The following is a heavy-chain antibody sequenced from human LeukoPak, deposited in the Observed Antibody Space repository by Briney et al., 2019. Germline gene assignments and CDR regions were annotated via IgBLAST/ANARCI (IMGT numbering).Heavy chain of an antibody. CDR3: ARREHYDSIGSEY. CDR1: GGSISSSSYY. CDR2: INYSGNT. Sequence: KPSETLSLTCTVSGGSISSSSYYWSWIRQPPGKGLEWIGSINYSGNTYYNPSLKSRVTISVDTSKNQFSLKLNSVTAADTAVYYCARREHYDSIGSEYWGQGTLVTVSS. J-gene: IGHJ4*02. V-gene: IGHV4-39*01. D-gene: IGHD3-22*01.